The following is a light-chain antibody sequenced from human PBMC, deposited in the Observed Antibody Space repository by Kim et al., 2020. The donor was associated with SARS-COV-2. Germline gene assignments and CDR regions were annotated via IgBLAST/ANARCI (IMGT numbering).Light chain of an antibody. Sequence: LAPGERATLSCRASQSVSSNYLAWYQQKPGQAPRLLIYGASSRATGIPDRFSGSGSGTDFTLTITRLEPEDFAVYYCQQYSSSPATFGQGTKV. V-gene: IGKV3-20*01. J-gene: IGKJ1*01. CDR2: GAS. CDR1: QSVSSNY. CDR3: QQYSSSPAT.